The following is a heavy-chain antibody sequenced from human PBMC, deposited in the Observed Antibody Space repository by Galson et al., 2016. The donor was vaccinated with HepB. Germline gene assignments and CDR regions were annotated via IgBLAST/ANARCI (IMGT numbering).Heavy chain of an antibody. D-gene: IGHD6-19*01. V-gene: IGHV3-23*01. CDR1: GFTFSDFA. CDR3: AKDPRARLWLLSLFDF. J-gene: IGHJ4*02. Sequence: SLRLSCAASGFTFSDFAMSWVRQAPGKGLEWVSSISSSGKNTYTADSVKGRFTISRDNSHNTLYLQWNSLRAEDTALYFCAKDPRARLWLLSLFDFWGQGALVTVSS. CDR2: ISSSGKNT.